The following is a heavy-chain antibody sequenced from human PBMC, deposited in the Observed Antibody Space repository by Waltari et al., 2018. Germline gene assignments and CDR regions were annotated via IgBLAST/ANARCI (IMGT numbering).Heavy chain of an antibody. J-gene: IGHJ4*02. Sequence: QVQLQESGPGLVKPSETLSLTCTVSGGSISSYYWSWIRQPAGKGLEWIGRIYTSGSTNPNPSLKSRVTMSVDTSKNQFSLKLSSVTAADTAVYYCARGLPLGGEAYYFDYWGQGTLVTVSS. CDR1: GGSISSYY. CDR2: IYTSGST. V-gene: IGHV4-4*07. CDR3: ARGLPLGGEAYYFDY. D-gene: IGHD7-27*01.